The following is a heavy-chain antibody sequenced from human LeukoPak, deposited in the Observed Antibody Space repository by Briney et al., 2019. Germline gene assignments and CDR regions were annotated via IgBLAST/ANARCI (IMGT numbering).Heavy chain of an antibody. V-gene: IGHV3-73*01. CDR3: TRGSGSFDP. Sequence: GGSLRLSCAASGFTFSGSAMHWVRQASGKGLEWVGRIRSKANSYATAYAASVKGRFTISRDDPKNTAYLQMNSLKTEDTAVYYCTRGSGSFDPWGQGTLVTVSS. D-gene: IGHD3-10*01. J-gene: IGHJ5*02. CDR2: IRSKANSYAT. CDR1: GFTFSGSA.